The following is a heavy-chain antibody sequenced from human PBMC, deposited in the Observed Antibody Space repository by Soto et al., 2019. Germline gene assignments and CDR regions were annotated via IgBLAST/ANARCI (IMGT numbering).Heavy chain of an antibody. CDR2: VNPNSGNT. J-gene: IGHJ4*02. Sequence: QVQLVQSGAEVKKPGASVKVSCKGSGYTFTSYDINWVRQATGQGLEWMGWVNPNSGNTGYAQKFQGRVTLTRNTSIITAYMGLSSLRSENTAVYYCARGVGGYSYGYLDYWGQGTLVTVSS. CDR3: ARGVGGYSYGYLDY. V-gene: IGHV1-8*01. CDR1: GYTFTSYD. D-gene: IGHD5-18*01.